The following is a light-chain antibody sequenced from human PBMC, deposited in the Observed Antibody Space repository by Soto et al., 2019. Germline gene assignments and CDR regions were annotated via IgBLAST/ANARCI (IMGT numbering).Light chain of an antibody. J-gene: IGLJ3*02. CDR2: SNN. CDR1: SSNIGSNT. V-gene: IGLV1-44*01. Sequence: VLTQPPSASGTPGQRVTISCSGSSSNIGSNTVNWYQQLPGTAPRLLIYSNNQRPSGVPDRFSGSKSGTSASLAISGLQSEDEADYYCAVWDDSLSGWVFGGGTKLTVL. CDR3: AVWDDSLSGWV.